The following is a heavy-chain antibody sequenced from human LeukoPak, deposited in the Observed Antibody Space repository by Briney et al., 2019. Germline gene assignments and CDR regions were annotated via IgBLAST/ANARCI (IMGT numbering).Heavy chain of an antibody. CDR1: GGSISSYY. Sequence: SETLSLTCTVSGGSISSYYWSWIRQPPGKGLEWIGYIYYSGSTNYNPSLKSRVTISVDTSKNQFSLKLSSVTAADTAVYYCARHSRGSSGWYNGWAWFDPWGQGTLVTVSS. CDR3: ARHSRGSSGWYNGWAWFDP. J-gene: IGHJ5*02. D-gene: IGHD6-19*01. CDR2: IYYSGST. V-gene: IGHV4-59*01.